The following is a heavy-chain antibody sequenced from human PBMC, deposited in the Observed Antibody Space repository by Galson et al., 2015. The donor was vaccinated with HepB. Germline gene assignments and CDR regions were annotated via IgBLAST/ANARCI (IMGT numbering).Heavy chain of an antibody. CDR1: GYSFTSTW. Sequence: QSGAEVKKPGESLRISCKGSGYSFTSTWINWVRQMPGKGLEWMGRIDPSDSYTHYSPSFQGHVTISADKSVSTAYLHWGSLKASDTAMYYCATVPTARVVVPTAWLYWGQGTLVTVSS. D-gene: IGHD2-2*01. CDR3: ATVPTARVVVPTAWLY. V-gene: IGHV5-10-1*01. J-gene: IGHJ4*02. CDR2: IDPSDSYT.